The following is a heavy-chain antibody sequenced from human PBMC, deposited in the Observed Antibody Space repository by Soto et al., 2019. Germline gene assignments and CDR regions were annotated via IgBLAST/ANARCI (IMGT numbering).Heavy chain of an antibody. CDR1: GYTFINYY. CDR2: INPSVGST. V-gene: IGHV1-46*01. CDR3: ARDPTPFGGDPLDY. J-gene: IGHJ4*02. Sequence: HVQLVQSGADVKKPGASVKVSCKASGYTFINYYMHWVRQAPGQGLEWMGMINPSVGSTTYAQRFKGRVTMPTDTSTSKVFMDLNGLRSEDTAVYYCARDPTPFGGDPLDYWGQGTLVTVSS. D-gene: IGHD3-16*01.